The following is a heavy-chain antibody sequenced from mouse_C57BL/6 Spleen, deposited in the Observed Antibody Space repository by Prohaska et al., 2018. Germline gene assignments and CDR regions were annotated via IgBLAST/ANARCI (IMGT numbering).Heavy chain of an antibody. CDR2: INPNNGGT. CDR3: AREGAGFAY. CDR1: GYTFTDYY. Sequence: LKISCKASGYTFTDYYMNWVKQSHGKSLEWIGDINPNNGGTSYNQKFKGKATLTVDKASSTAYMELRSLTSEDYAVYYCAREGAGFAYWGQGTLITVSA. V-gene: IGHV1-26*01. J-gene: IGHJ3*01. D-gene: IGHD3-3*01.